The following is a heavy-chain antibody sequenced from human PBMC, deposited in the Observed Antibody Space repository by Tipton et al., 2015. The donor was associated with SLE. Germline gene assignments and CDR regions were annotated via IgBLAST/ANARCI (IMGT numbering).Heavy chain of an antibody. V-gene: IGHV3-21*01. Sequence: SLRLSCVASGFMFSSYAMTWVRQAPGKGLEWVSSISSSSSYIYYADSVKGRFTISRDNAKTSLYLQMDSLSVEDTAVYYCARDGSGWSINWGQGTLVTVSS. CDR2: ISSSSSYI. CDR1: GFMFSSYA. J-gene: IGHJ4*02. CDR3: ARDGSGWSIN. D-gene: IGHD6-19*01.